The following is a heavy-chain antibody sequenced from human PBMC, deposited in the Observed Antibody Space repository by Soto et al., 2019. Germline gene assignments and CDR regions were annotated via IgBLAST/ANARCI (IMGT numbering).Heavy chain of an antibody. CDR2: IKGDETTS. J-gene: IGHJ4*02. CDR3: ARGAFGSYYVDY. D-gene: IGHD3-10*01. V-gene: IGHV3-74*01. Sequence: EVQVVESGGASVQPGGALRLSCAASGFTFTSYWIHWVRQAPVKGLLWMSRIKGDETTSSYADSVKGRFTISRDNAKNTVYLQMNSLRAEDTAVYYCARGAFGSYYVDYWGQGTLVTVSS. CDR1: GFTFTSYW.